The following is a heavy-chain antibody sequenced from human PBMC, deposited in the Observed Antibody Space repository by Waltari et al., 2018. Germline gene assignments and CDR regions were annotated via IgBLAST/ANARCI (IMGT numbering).Heavy chain of an antibody. CDR1: GYTFTSYD. CDR2: MNPNSGNT. D-gene: IGHD2-21*01. CDR3: AICGGDCLHFDP. J-gene: IGHJ5*02. V-gene: IGHV1-8*03. Sequence: QVQLVQSGAEVKKPGASVKVSCKASGYTFTSYDINWVRQATGQGVEWMGWMNPNSGNTGYAPKFQGRVTITRNTSISTAYMELSSLGSEDTAVYYCAICGGDCLHFDPWGQGTLVTVSS.